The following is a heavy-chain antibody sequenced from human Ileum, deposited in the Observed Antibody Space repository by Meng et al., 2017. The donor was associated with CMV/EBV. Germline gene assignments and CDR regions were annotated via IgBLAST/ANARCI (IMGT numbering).Heavy chain of an antibody. V-gene: IGHV4-30-2*01. CDR1: GGSISGGGYP. CDR3: ARGSGYTYGYDY. J-gene: IGHJ4*02. D-gene: IGHD5-18*01. Sequence: QLQLQESGSGLVKPSQTLSLTCAVSGGSISGGGYPWTWIRQPPGKCLEWIGYMWHTGATYYNPSLKSRVTISVDRSKNQFSLNLNSVTAADTAVYYCARGSGYTYGYDYWGQGTLVTVSS. CDR2: MWHTGAT.